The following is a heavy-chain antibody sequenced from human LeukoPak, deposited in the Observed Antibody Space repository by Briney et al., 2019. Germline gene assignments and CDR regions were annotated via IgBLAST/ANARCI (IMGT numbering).Heavy chain of an antibody. CDR1: GGSFSGYH. CDR3: ARGGDGYNYKAY. Sequence: SETLSLTCVVYGGSFSGYHWSWIRQSPGKGLEWIGEINHSGSTNYNPSLKSRVSISVDTSKNQFSLKLSSVTAADTAVYYCARGGDGYNYKAYWGQGTLVTVSS. D-gene: IGHD5-24*01. CDR2: INHSGST. V-gene: IGHV4-34*01. J-gene: IGHJ4*02.